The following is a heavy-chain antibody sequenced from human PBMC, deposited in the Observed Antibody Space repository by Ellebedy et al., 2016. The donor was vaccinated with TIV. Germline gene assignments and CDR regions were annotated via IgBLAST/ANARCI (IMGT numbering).Heavy chain of an antibody. CDR3: ANSPYYDYSYGYDY. D-gene: IGHD5-18*01. V-gene: IGHV3-30-3*01. CDR2: ISYDGSKK. CDR1: GFTFSSFA. J-gene: IGHJ4*02. Sequence: GESLKISCAASGFTFSSFAMHWVRQAPGKGLEWVAVISYDGSKKYYADSVKGRSTISRDNSKNTLYLQMNSLRAEDTAVYYCANSPYYDYSYGYDYWGQGTLVTVSS.